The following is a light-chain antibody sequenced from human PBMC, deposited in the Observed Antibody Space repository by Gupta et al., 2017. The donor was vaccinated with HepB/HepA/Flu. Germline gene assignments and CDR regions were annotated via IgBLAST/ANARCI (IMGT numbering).Light chain of an antibody. V-gene: IGKV3-15*01. J-gene: IGKJ1*01. Sequence: IVLTQSPGTLSVSPGERATLSCRASQSVGSSLAWYQQKPGQPPKLLIYGASNRATDIPPRFSGSGSETDFTLTISSLQSEDFAVYYCQQYSNWRSFGQGTKVEIK. CDR2: GAS. CDR1: QSVGSS. CDR3: QQYSNWRS.